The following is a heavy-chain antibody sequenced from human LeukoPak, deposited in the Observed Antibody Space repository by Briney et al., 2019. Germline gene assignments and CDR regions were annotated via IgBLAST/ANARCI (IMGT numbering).Heavy chain of an antibody. V-gene: IGHV4-39*02. CDR3: ARASGTYYEDFDY. Sequence: SETLSLACTVSGGSISSSSYYWGWIRQPPGKGLQWIGSIYYSGSTYYSPSLKSRVTISVDTSKNHFSLKLNSVTAADTAVYYCARASGTYYEDFDYWGQGTLVTVSS. CDR1: GGSISSSSYY. J-gene: IGHJ4*02. D-gene: IGHD1-26*01. CDR2: IYYSGST.